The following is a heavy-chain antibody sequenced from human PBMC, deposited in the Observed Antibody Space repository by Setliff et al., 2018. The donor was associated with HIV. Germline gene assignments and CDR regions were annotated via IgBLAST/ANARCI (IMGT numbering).Heavy chain of an antibody. CDR3: ARDYCSGGSCVDAFDI. Sequence: TFSSYWMSWVRQAPGKGLEWVANIKQDGSEKYYVDSVKGRFTISRDNAKNSLYLQMNSLRAEDTAVYYCARDYCSGGSCVDAFDIWGQGTMVTVSS. D-gene: IGHD2-15*01. V-gene: IGHV3-7*01. CDR1: TFSSYW. J-gene: IGHJ3*02. CDR2: IKQDGSEK.